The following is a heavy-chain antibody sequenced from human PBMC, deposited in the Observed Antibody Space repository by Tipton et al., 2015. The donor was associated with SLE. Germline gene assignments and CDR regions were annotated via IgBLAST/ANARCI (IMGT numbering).Heavy chain of an antibody. CDR2: MFYSGST. CDR1: GGSLSRHF. V-gene: IGHV4-59*11. D-gene: IGHD1-1*01. CDR3: ARVAPTEVFDY. J-gene: IGHJ4*02. Sequence: TLSLTCTVSGGSLSRHFWSWIRQPPGKGLEWIGYMFYSGSTNYNPSLRSRVTISVDMSKNQVSLKLSSVTAADTAVYYCARVAPTEVFDYWGQGTLVTVSS.